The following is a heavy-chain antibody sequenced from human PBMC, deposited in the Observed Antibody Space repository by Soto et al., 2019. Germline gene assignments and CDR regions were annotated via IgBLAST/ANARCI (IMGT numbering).Heavy chain of an antibody. V-gene: IGHV4-30-4*01. CDR3: ARAGPRYGDYRGPFWDY. J-gene: IGHJ4*02. CDR2: IYYSGST. Sequence: QVQLQESGPGLVKPSQTLSLTCTVSGGSISSGDYYWSWIRQPPGKGLEWIGYIYYSGSTYYNPSLKSRVTISVDTSKNQFSLKLSSVTAADTAVYYCARAGPRYGDYRGPFWDYWGQGTLVTVSS. CDR1: GGSISSGDYY. D-gene: IGHD4-17*01.